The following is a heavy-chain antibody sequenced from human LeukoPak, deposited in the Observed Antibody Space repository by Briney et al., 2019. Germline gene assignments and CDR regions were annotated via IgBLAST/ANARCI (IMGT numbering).Heavy chain of an antibody. V-gene: IGHV4-39*07. Sequence: SETLSLTCTVSGGSISSSSYYWGWIRQPPGKGLEWIGSIYYSGSTYYNPSLKSRVTISVDTSKNQFSLKLSSVTAADTAVYYCARGYDYGGNSGGRWGQGTLVTVSS. J-gene: IGHJ4*02. CDR2: IYYSGST. CDR3: ARGYDYGGNSGGR. D-gene: IGHD4-23*01. CDR1: GGSISSSSYY.